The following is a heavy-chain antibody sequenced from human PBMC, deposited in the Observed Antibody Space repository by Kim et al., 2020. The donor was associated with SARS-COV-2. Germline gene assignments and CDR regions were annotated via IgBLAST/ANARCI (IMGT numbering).Heavy chain of an antibody. CDR2: IYYKGET. D-gene: IGHD7-27*01. J-gene: IGHJ3*01. CDR1: GGSISTHY. CDR3: ARDLAGWGDAFDL. V-gene: IGHV4-59*11. Sequence: SETLSLTCGVFGGSISTHYWTWIRHAPGKGLEWIGPIYYKGETNYNPSLKSRVTISADTSTNQFSLKLTSVTAADTAVSYCARDLAGWGDAFDLWGHGTTVPVSS.